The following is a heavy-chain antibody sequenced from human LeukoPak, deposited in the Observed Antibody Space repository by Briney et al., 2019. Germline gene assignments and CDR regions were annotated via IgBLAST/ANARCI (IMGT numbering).Heavy chain of an antibody. CDR3: AGGWYGDYGNWFDP. J-gene: IGHJ5*02. V-gene: IGHV1-69*13. CDR1: GGTFSSYA. D-gene: IGHD4-17*01. CDR2: IIPIFGTA. Sequence: GASVKVSCKASGGTFSSYAISWVRQAPGQGLEWMGGIIPIFGTANYAQKFQGRVTITADESTSTAYMELSSLRSEDTAEYYCAGGWYGDYGNWFDPWGQGTLVTVSS.